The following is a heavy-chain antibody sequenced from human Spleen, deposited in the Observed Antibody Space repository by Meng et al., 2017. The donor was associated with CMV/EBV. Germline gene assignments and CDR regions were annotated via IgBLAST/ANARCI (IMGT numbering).Heavy chain of an antibody. J-gene: IGHJ6*02. D-gene: IGHD5-18*01. Sequence: ASVKVSCKASGYTFTRYGITWVRQAPGQGLEWMGWINPNSGGTNYAQKFQGRVTMTRDTSISTAYMELSSLRSEDTAVYYCAAANTATGYYYYYGMDVWGQGTTVTVSS. CDR3: AAANTATGYYYYYGMDV. V-gene: IGHV1-2*02. CDR2: INPNSGGT. CDR1: GYTFTRYG.